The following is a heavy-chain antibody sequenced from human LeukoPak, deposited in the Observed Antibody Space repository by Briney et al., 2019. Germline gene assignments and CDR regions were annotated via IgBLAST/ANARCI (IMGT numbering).Heavy chain of an antibody. CDR3: ANRLWTFGEPYSPPMDV. D-gene: IGHD3-10*01. J-gene: IGHJ6*02. CDR2: ISYDGSNK. V-gene: IGHV3-30*18. Sequence: AARSLTLSCTASGFTFSSYGMHWVRQAPGKGLEWVAVISYDGSNKYYADAVKGRFPTSRDNSKNTLYLQMNSLRAEDTAVYYCANRLWTFGEPYSPPMDVWVQGGTVTVCS. CDR1: GFTFSSYG.